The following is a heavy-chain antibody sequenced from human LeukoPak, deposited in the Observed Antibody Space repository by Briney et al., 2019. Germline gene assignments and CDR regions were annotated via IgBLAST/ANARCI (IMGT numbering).Heavy chain of an antibody. J-gene: IGHJ4*02. CDR2: ISGSGGST. D-gene: IGHD1-26*01. CDR3: ARGLGGAPIVGAIPFDY. V-gene: IGHV3-23*01. CDR1: GFTFSSYA. Sequence: DPGGSLRLSCAASGFTFSSYAMSWVRQAPGKGLELVSPISGSGGSTYYAASVKGRFTISRDNSKNTLYLQMNSLRAEDTAVYYCARGLGGAPIVGAIPFDYWGQGTLVTVSS.